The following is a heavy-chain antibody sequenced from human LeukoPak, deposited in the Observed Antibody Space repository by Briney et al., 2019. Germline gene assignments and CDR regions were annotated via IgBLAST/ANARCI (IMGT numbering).Heavy chain of an antibody. D-gene: IGHD4-17*01. J-gene: IGHJ4*02. V-gene: IGHV3-23*01. Sequence: GGSLRLSCAASGFTFSSYAMSWVRQAPGKGLEWVSAISGSGGSTCYADPVKGRFTISRDNSKNTLYLQMNSLRAEDTAVYYCAKMFNGDPPTYWGQGTLVTVSS. CDR2: ISGSGGST. CDR3: AKMFNGDPPTY. CDR1: GFTFSSYA.